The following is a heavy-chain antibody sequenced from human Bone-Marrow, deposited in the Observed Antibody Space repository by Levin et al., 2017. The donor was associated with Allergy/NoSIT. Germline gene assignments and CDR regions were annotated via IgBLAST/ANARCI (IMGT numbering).Heavy chain of an antibody. CDR3: ARDLGWGSAPYFDY. D-gene: IGHD7-27*01. Sequence: SQTLSLTCTVSGFSINNYFWSWIRHSPGKGLQLIGNLHFSGNTYYNPSLKGRVSISGDTSSNQFSLKLTSMTAADTAVYYCARDLGWGSAPYFDYWGQGILVTVSS. J-gene: IGHJ4*02. CDR2: LHFSGNT. V-gene: IGHV4-59*01. CDR1: GFSINNYF.